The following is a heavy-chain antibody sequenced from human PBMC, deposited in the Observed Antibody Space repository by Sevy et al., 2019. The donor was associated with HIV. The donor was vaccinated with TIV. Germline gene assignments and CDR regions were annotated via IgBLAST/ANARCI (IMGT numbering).Heavy chain of an antibody. Sequence: GESLKISCKGSGYSFTSYWIGWVRQMPGKGLEWVGIIYPGDSDTRYSPSFQGQVIISAAKSISTAYLKCSSLKASDTAMYYCARSSTGTAGTHFDYWGQGTLVTVSS. CDR1: GYSFTSYW. J-gene: IGHJ4*02. CDR2: IYPGDSDT. V-gene: IGHV5-51*01. D-gene: IGHD1-1*01. CDR3: ARSSTGTAGTHFDY.